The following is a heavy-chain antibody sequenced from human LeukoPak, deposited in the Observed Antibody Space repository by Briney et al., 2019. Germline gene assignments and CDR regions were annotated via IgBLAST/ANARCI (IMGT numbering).Heavy chain of an antibody. J-gene: IGHJ5*02. CDR1: GGSISSYY. V-gene: IGHV4-59*08. Sequence: SETLSLTCTVSGGSISSYYWSWIRQPPGKGLEWIGYIYYSGSTNYNPSLKGRVTISVDTSKNQFSLKLSSVTAADTAVYYCARGSSSWFHWFDPWGQGTLVTVSS. CDR2: IYYSGST. CDR3: ARGSSSWFHWFDP. D-gene: IGHD6-13*01.